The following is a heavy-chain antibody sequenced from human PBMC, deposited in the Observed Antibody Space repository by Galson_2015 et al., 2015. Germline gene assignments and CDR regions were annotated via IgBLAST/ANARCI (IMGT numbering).Heavy chain of an antibody. Sequence: SVKVSCKASGGTFSSYAISWVRQAPGQGLEWMGGIIPIFGIANYAQRFQGRVTITADKSTSTAYMELSSLRSEDTAVYYCARASSTSPQHNWFDPWGQGTLVTVSS. D-gene: IGHD2-2*01. CDR3: ARASSTSPQHNWFDP. CDR1: GGTFSSYA. J-gene: IGHJ5*02. CDR2: IIPIFGIA. V-gene: IGHV1-69*10.